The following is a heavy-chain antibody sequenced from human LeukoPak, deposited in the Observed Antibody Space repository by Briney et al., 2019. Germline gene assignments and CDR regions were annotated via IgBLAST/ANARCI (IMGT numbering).Heavy chain of an antibody. V-gene: IGHV1-46*01. Sequence: GASVKVSCKTSGYTFISYYMHWVRQAPGQGLEWMGVISPSDGRISYAQNFQGRVTMTRDTSTGTVYMDLSSLRSEDTALYYCARSGGSGDYYNAVDYWGQGTLVIVSS. CDR3: ARSGGSGDYYNAVDY. D-gene: IGHD3-10*01. J-gene: IGHJ4*02. CDR2: ISPSDGRI. CDR1: GYTFISYY.